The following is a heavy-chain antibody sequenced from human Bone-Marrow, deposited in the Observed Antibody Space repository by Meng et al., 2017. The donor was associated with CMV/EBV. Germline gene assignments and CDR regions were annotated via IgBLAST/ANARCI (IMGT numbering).Heavy chain of an antibody. CDR3: ARVNGPPYYYYGMDV. J-gene: IGHJ6*02. Sequence: SETLSLTCTVSGASITNYYCSWMRQPPGKGLEWIGYIYYSGNTNYNPSLKSRVTISVDKSKNQFSLKLSSVTAADTAVYYCARVNGPPYYYYGMDVWGQGTTVTVSS. D-gene: IGHD2-8*01. V-gene: IGHV4-59*12. CDR1: GASITNYY. CDR2: IYYSGNT.